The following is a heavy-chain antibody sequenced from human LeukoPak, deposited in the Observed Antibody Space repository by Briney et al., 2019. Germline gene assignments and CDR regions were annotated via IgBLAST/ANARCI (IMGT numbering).Heavy chain of an antibody. CDR1: GGSISSYY. CDR2: IYYSGST. V-gene: IGHV4-59*01. D-gene: IGHD6-13*01. J-gene: IGHJ4*02. Sequence: PSENLSLTFTVSGGSISSYYWSWIRQPPRKGLEWIGYIYYSGSTNYNPSLKSRVTISVDTSKNQFSLKLSSVTAADTAVYYCARGPGYSSSWYLSHYFDYWGQGTLVTVSS. CDR3: ARGPGYSSSWYLSHYFDY.